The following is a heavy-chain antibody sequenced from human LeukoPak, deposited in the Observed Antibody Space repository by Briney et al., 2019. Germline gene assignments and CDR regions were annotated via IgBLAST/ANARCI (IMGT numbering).Heavy chain of an antibody. CDR2: ISWNSGSI. CDR3: AKDREGSYFDY. Sequence: GGSLRLSCAASGFTFDDYAMHWVRQAPGKGLEWVSGISWNSGSIGYADSVKGRFTISRDNAKNSLYLQMNSLRAEDTALYYCAKDREGSYFDYWGQGTLVTVSS. D-gene: IGHD1-26*01. V-gene: IGHV3-9*01. J-gene: IGHJ4*02. CDR1: GFTFDDYA.